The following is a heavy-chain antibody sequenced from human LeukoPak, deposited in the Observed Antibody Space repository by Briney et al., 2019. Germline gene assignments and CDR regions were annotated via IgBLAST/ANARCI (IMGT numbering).Heavy chain of an antibody. J-gene: IGHJ4*02. CDR3: ATANYDFWSGPNIRGGYFDY. CDR2: FDPEDGET. Sequence: ASVKVSCKVSGYTLTELSMHWVRQAPGKGLEWMGGFDPEDGETIYAQKFQGRVTMTEDTSTDTAYMELSSLRSEDTAVYYCATANYDFWSGPNIRGGYFDYWGQGTLVTVSS. CDR1: GYTLTELS. V-gene: IGHV1-24*01. D-gene: IGHD3-3*01.